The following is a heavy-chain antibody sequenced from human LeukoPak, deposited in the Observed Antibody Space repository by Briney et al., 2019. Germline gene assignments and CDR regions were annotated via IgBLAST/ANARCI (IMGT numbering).Heavy chain of an antibody. CDR1: GYTFTIYG. V-gene: IGHV7-4-1*02. J-gene: IGHJ4*02. CDR3: ARQGPGFCGSTSCYGVDS. CDR2: INTKTGNP. D-gene: IGHD2-2*01. Sequence: ASVKVSCKSSGYTFTIYGISWVRQAPGQRLEWMGWINTKTGNPTYAQGFTGRFVFSLDTSVSTAYLQISNLKAEDTAVYYCARQGPGFCGSTSCYGVDSWGQGTLVTVSS.